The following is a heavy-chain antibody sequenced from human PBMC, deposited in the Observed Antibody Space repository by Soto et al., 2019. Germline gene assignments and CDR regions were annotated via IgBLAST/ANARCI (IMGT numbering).Heavy chain of an antibody. J-gene: IGHJ4*02. CDR2: INPNSGGT. D-gene: IGHD4-17*01. Sequence: GASVKVSCKASGYTSTGYYMHWVRQAPGQGLEWMGWINPNSGGTNYAQKFQGRVTMTRDTSISTAYMELSRLRSDDTAVYYCARALYGDYVPPFDYWGQGTLVTVSS. V-gene: IGHV1-2*02. CDR1: GYTSTGYY. CDR3: ARALYGDYVPPFDY.